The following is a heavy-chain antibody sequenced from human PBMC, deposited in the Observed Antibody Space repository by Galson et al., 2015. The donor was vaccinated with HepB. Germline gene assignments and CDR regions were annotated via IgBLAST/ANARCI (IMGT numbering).Heavy chain of an antibody. D-gene: IGHD1-14*01. CDR3: ARGGGTGWSPEPYYFDH. J-gene: IGHJ4*02. CDR2: INPNNGGT. CDR1: GYTFTVNY. V-gene: IGHV1-2*06. Sequence: SVKVSCKASGYTFTVNYMHWVRQAPGQGLEWMGRINPNNGGTNYAERFHGRVTLTRDTSIDTAYMELTSLISDDTAVYFCARGGGTGWSPEPYYFDHWGQGTLVTVSS.